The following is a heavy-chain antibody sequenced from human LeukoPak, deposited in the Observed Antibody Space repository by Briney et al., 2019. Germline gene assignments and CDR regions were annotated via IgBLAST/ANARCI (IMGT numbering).Heavy chain of an antibody. J-gene: IGHJ4*02. Sequence: SGTLSLTCTVSGYSISSGYYWGWIRPPPGKGVGWIGSIYHSGSTYYNPSLKGRVTISVDTSKNQFSLKLSSVTAADTAVYYWARGGVFSAGGFDYWGQGTLVTVSS. CDR1: GYSISSGYY. CDR2: IYHSGST. CDR3: ARGGVFSAGGFDY. V-gene: IGHV4-38-2*02. D-gene: IGHD2-8*01.